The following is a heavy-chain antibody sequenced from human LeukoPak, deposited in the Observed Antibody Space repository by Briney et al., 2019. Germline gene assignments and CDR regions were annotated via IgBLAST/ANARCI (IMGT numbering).Heavy chain of an antibody. J-gene: IGHJ4*02. V-gene: IGHV3-7*01. CDR2: IKQDGSEK. Sequence: GGSLRLSCAASGFTFSSYWMSWVRQAPGKGREWVANIKQDGSEKYYVDSVKGRFTISRDNAKNSLYLQMSSLRAEDTAVYYCARIRQRGTKYYCDYWRQGPLDTVPS. D-gene: IGHD1-7*01. CDR3: ARIRQRGTKYYCDY. CDR1: GFTFSSYW.